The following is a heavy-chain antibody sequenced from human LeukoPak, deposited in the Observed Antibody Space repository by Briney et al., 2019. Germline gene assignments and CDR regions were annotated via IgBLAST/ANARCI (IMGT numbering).Heavy chain of an antibody. V-gene: IGHV1-2*04. Sequence: ASVKVSCKASGYTFTGYYMHWVRQAPGQGLEWMGWINPNSGGTNYAQKLQGWVTMTRDTSISTAYMELSRLRSDDTAVYYCARGLYGSGDFDYWGQGTLVTVSS. CDR1: GYTFTGYY. D-gene: IGHD3-10*01. CDR3: ARGLYGSGDFDY. J-gene: IGHJ4*02. CDR2: INPNSGGT.